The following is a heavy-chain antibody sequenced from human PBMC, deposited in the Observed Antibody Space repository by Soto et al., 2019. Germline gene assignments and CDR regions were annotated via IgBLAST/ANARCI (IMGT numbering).Heavy chain of an antibody. Sequence: PWGSLRLSCAASGFTFSSYWMSWVRQAPGKGLEWVANIKQDGSEKYYVDSVKGRFTISRDNAKNSLYLQMNSLRAEDTAVYYCARDVTIFGVVIMPLDYWGQGTLVTDSS. D-gene: IGHD3-3*01. CDR2: IKQDGSEK. V-gene: IGHV3-7*03. J-gene: IGHJ4*02. CDR3: ARDVTIFGVVIMPLDY. CDR1: GFTFSSYW.